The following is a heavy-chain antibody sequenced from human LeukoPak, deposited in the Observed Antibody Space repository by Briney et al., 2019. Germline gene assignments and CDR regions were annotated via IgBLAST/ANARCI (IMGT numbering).Heavy chain of an antibody. V-gene: IGHV1-46*01. CDR1: GYTFTSYG. CDR2: INPSGGST. D-gene: IGHD6-19*01. Sequence: ASVKVSCKASGYTFTSYGISWVRQAPGQGLEWMGIINPSGGSTSYAQKFQGRVTMTRDTSTSTVYMELSSLRSEDTAVYYCARDLKPNSSGWYANYYYGMDVWGQGTTVTVSS. J-gene: IGHJ6*02. CDR3: ARDLKPNSSGWYANYYYGMDV.